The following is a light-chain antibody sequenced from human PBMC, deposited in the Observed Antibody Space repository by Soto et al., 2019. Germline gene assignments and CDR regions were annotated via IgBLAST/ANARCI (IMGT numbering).Light chain of an antibody. J-gene: IGKJ1*01. CDR2: KVS. CDR1: QSLVYSDGNTY. V-gene: IGKV2-30*01. Sequence: DVVMTQSPLSLPVTLGQPASISCRSSQSLVYSDGNTYVNWFQQRPGQSPRRLIYKVSNRDSGVTDSFSVSGTGTDVTLKNRRVEGGDVGVDSCLQGTPWPPTFGQGTKVVFK. CDR3: LQGTPWPPT.